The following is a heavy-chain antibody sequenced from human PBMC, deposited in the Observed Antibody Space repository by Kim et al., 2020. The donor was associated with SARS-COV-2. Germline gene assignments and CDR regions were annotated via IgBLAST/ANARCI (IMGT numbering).Heavy chain of an antibody. CDR3: ARDDFLYYYDSSGYSVDY. Sequence: KGRFTISRDNAKNSLYLQMNSLRAEDTAVYYCARDDFLYYYDSSGYSVDYWGQGTLVTVSS. D-gene: IGHD3-22*01. V-gene: IGHV3-11*06. J-gene: IGHJ4*02.